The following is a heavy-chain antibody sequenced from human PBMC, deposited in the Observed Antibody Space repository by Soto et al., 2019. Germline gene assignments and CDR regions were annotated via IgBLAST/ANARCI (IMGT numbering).Heavy chain of an antibody. CDR1: GGSISSSSYY. Sequence: QLQLQESGPGLVKPSETLSLTCTVSGGSISSSSYYWGWIRQPPGKGLEWIGSIYYSGSTYYNPSLKSRVTISVATSKTQFSLKLSSVTAADTAVYYCASQVLGESKSGMDVWGQGTTVTVSS. V-gene: IGHV4-39*01. J-gene: IGHJ6*02. CDR2: IYYSGST. CDR3: ASQVLGESKSGMDV.